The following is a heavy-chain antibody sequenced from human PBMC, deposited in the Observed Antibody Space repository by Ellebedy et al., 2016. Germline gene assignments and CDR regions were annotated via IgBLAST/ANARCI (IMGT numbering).Heavy chain of an antibody. CDR2: IYPGDSDT. CDR1: GYSFTSYW. V-gene: IGHV5-51*01. Sequence: GGSLRLSCKGSGYSFTSYWIGWVRQMPGKGLEWMGIIYPGDSDTSYSPSFQGQVTISADKSISTAYLQWSSLKASDTAMYYCARLILSSGYDYAFDYWGQGTLVTVSS. J-gene: IGHJ4*02. D-gene: IGHD5-12*01. CDR3: ARLILSSGYDYAFDY.